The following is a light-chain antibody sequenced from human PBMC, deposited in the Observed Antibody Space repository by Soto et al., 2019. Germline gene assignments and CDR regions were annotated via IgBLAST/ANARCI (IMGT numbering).Light chain of an antibody. Sequence: QSVLTQPASVSGSPGQSITISCTGTSSDVGAYDHVSWYQLLPGKAPRIIIFEVNNRPSGVSFRFSGSKSGNTASLTISGLQSEDEADYFCSSFSITTAYLFGTGTKVTV. V-gene: IGLV2-14*01. CDR1: SSDVGAYDH. J-gene: IGLJ1*01. CDR2: EVN. CDR3: SSFSITTAYL.